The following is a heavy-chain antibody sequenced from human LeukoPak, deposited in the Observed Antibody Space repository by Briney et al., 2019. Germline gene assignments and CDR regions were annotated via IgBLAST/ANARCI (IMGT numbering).Heavy chain of an antibody. CDR3: ARSSYDSLTGYYFLDY. CDR1: GGSVSSGDSY. CDR2: IYTSGNT. D-gene: IGHD3-9*01. J-gene: IGHJ4*02. Sequence: PSETLSLTCTVSGGSVSSGDSYSSWIRQPAGKGLEWIGRIYTSGNTNYNPSLDSRVTISRDTSKNQLSLTLTSVTAADTAVYYCARSSYDSLTGYYFLDYWGQGILVTVSS. V-gene: IGHV4-61*02.